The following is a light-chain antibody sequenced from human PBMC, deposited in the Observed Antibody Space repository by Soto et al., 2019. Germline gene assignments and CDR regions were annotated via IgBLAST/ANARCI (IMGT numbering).Light chain of an antibody. CDR1: SSDIGGYDY. J-gene: IGLJ2*01. Sequence: QSALTQPASVSGSPGQSITLSCTGTSSDIGGYDYVSWYQRHPGKAPKLIIYDVNNRPSGVSNRVSGSKSSNTASLTISGLQAEDEADYYCTSYASGSSHVVFGGGTKLTVL. CDR3: TSYASGSSHVV. CDR2: DVN. V-gene: IGLV2-14*01.